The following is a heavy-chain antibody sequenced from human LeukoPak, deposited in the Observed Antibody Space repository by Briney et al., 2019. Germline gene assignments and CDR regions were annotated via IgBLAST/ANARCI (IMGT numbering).Heavy chain of an antibody. D-gene: IGHD2-15*01. V-gene: IGHV4-30-4*01. J-gene: IGHJ4*02. CDR2: IYYSGST. Sequence: PSETLSLTCTVSGGSISSGDYYWSWIRQPPGKGLEWIGYIYYSGSTYYNPSLKSRVTISVDTSKNQFSLKLSSVTAADTAVYYCARGGVVVAALSCWGQGTLVTVSS. CDR1: GGSISSGDYY. CDR3: ARGGVVVAALSC.